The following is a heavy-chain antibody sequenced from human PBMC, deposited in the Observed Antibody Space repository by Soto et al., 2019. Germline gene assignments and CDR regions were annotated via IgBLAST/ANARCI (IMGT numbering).Heavy chain of an antibody. V-gene: IGHV4-34*01. CDR3: ARDPYQSSNYYGSEFDY. CDR2: INHSGST. J-gene: IGHJ4*02. D-gene: IGHD3-10*01. Sequence: SETLSLTCAVYGGSFSGYYWTWIRQPPGTGLEWIGEINHSGSTNYNPSLKSRVTISVDTSKNQFSLKLTSVTAADTAVYYCARDPYQSSNYYGSEFDYWGQGILVTVSS. CDR1: GGSFSGYY.